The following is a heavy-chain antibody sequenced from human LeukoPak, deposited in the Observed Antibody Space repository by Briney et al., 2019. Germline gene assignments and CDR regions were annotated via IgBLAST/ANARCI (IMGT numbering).Heavy chain of an antibody. J-gene: IGHJ6*03. CDR1: GFTFSIYG. D-gene: IGHD1-26*01. V-gene: IGHV3-30*03. CDR3: ARDPYSGHYGDYYYYYMDV. CDR2: MANDAKTT. Sequence: PGGSLRLSCAASGFTFSIYGMHWVRQAPGKGLDWVSVMANDAKTTYYADSVKGRFTISRDNAKNSLYLQMNSLSPDDTAVYFCARDPYSGHYGDYYYYYMDVWGKGTTVTISS.